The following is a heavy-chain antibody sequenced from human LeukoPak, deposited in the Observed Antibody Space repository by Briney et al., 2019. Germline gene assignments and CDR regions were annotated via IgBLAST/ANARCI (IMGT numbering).Heavy chain of an antibody. CDR2: LNPNSGGT. CDR1: GYTFTDYD. CDR3: ATERIAAPWKGY. V-gene: IGHV1-2*02. J-gene: IGHJ4*02. Sequence: ASVKVSCKASGYTFTDYDIYWVRQAPGQGLEYMGWLNPNSGGTNYAQKFQGRVTMTRDTSISTAYMELSRLRSDDTAVYYCATERIAAPWKGYWGQGTLVTVSS. D-gene: IGHD6-13*01.